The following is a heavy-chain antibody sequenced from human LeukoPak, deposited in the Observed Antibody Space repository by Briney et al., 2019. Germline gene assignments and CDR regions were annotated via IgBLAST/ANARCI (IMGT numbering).Heavy chain of an antibody. CDR1: GYTLTSYY. Sequence: GASVKVSCKASGYTLTSYYMHWVRQAPGQGLEWMGIINPSGGSTSYAQKFQGRVTMTRDTSTSTVYMELSSLRSEDTAVYYCARGLGIAVAGLYFDYWGQGTLVTVSS. CDR2: INPSGGST. CDR3: ARGLGIAVAGLYFDY. D-gene: IGHD6-19*01. V-gene: IGHV1-46*01. J-gene: IGHJ4*02.